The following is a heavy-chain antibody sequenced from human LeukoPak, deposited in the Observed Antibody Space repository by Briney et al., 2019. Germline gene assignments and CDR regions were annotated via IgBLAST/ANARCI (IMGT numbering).Heavy chain of an antibody. V-gene: IGHV3-23*01. Sequence: GGSLRLSCAASGFTFNSYAMTWVRQAPGKGLEWVSHVSGSGGITYYADSVKGRFTISRDNSKNTLYLQMNSLSAEDTAVYYCAKTTAGNSSGRYPGWPVDYWGQGTLVTVSS. CDR1: GFTFNSYA. D-gene: IGHD6-19*01. CDR3: AKTTAGNSSGRYPGWPVDY. J-gene: IGHJ4*02. CDR2: VSGSGGIT.